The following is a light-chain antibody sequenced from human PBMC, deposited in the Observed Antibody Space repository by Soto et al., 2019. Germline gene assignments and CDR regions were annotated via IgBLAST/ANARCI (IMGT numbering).Light chain of an antibody. J-gene: IGLJ1*01. Sequence: QSALTQPASVSGSPGQSITISCTGTISDVGGYNYVSRYQQHPGKAPKLMIFDVSNRPSGVSNRFSGSKSGYTASLTISGLQAEDEADYYCSSYTSSSTYVFGSGTKVTVL. CDR1: ISDVGGYNY. CDR2: DVS. V-gene: IGLV2-14*03. CDR3: SSYTSSSTYV.